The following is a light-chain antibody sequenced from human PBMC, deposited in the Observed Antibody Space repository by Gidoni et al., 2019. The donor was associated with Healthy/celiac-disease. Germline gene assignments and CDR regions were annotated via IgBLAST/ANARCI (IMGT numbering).Light chain of an antibody. CDR2: GAS. V-gene: IGKV3-15*01. Sequence: EIVMTQSPATLSVSPGERATLSCRASLSFSSNVAWYQQKPGQAPRLRIYGASTRATGIPARFSGSVSGTEFTLTISSLQSEDFAVYYCQQYNNWPPITFGQGTRLEIK. CDR1: LSFSSN. CDR3: QQYNNWPPIT. J-gene: IGKJ5*01.